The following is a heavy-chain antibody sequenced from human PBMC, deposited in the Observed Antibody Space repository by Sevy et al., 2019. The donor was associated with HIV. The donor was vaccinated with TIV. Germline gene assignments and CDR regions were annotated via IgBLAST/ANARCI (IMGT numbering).Heavy chain of an antibody. CDR3: AREGYDLWSGYSAPSFDY. V-gene: IGHV1-2*02. D-gene: IGHD3-3*01. CDR1: GDTFTGNY. J-gene: IGHJ4*02. CDR2: INTNSGDTGT. Sequence: ASVKVSCNTSGDTFTGNYIHWVRQAPGQGLEWMGWINTNSGDTGTKYAQKFQGRVTMTSDRSINTVYMDLTRLSPDATAVYYCAREGYDLWSGYSAPSFDYWGQGTLVPVSS.